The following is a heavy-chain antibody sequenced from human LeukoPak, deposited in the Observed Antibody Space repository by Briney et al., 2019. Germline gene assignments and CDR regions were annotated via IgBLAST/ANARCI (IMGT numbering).Heavy chain of an antibody. CDR2: IYYSGST. Sequence: SETLSLTCTVSGGSISSSSYYWGWIRQPPGKGLEWIGSIYYSGSTYYNPSLKSRVTISVDTSKNQFSLKLSSVTAADTAVYYCARIRQAGDVFDIWGQGTMVTVSS. CDR1: GGSISSSSYY. V-gene: IGHV4-39*07. D-gene: IGHD6-19*01. J-gene: IGHJ3*02. CDR3: ARIRQAGDVFDI.